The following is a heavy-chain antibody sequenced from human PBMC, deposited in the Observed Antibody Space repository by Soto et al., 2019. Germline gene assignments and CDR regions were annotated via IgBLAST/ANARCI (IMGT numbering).Heavy chain of an antibody. Sequence: PGGSLRLSCAASGFTFSSYGMHWVRQAPGKGLEWVAVISYDGSNKYYADSVKGRFTISRDNSKNTLYLQMNSLRAEDTAVYYCAKHLSPTWSFDYWGQGTLVTVSS. D-gene: IGHD2-15*01. V-gene: IGHV3-30*18. CDR3: AKHLSPTWSFDY. CDR2: ISYDGSNK. CDR1: GFTFSSYG. J-gene: IGHJ4*02.